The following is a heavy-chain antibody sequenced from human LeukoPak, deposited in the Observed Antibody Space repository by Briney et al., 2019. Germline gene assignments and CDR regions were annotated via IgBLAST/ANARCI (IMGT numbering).Heavy chain of an antibody. CDR2: INAGNGNT. Sequence: ASVKVSCKASGYTFTSYAMHWVRQAPGQRLEWMGWINAGNGNTKYSQKFQGRVTITRDTSASTAYMELSSLRSEDTAVYYCARSYDFWSGYYYWGQGTLVTVSS. J-gene: IGHJ4*02. D-gene: IGHD3-3*01. CDR1: GYTFTSYA. CDR3: ARSYDFWSGYYY. V-gene: IGHV1-3*01.